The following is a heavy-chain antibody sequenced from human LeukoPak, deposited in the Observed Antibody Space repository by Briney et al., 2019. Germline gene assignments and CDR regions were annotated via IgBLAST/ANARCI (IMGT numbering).Heavy chain of an antibody. V-gene: IGHV1-46*01. CDR3: ARGSDPYYCDSSGYNHEILDY. CDR1: GYTFTSYY. CDR2: INPSGGST. D-gene: IGHD3-22*01. J-gene: IGHJ4*02. Sequence: ASVKVSCKASGYTFTSYYMHWVRQAPGQGLEWMGIINPSGGSTSYAQKFQGRVTMTRDTSTSTVYMELSSLRSEDTAMYYCARGSDPYYCDSSGYNHEILDYWGQGTLVTVSS.